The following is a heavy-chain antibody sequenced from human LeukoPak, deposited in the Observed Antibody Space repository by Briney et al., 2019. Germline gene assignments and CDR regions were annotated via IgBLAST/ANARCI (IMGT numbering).Heavy chain of an antibody. V-gene: IGHV3-23*01. CDR2: ISGSGNST. CDR3: AKVNLASYIDY. J-gene: IGHJ4*02. Sequence: GGSLRLSCAASGFTFSSHAMSWVRQAPGKGLEWVSVISGSGNSTYYADSVKGRFTISRDNSKNTLYLQVNSLRAEDTAVYFCAKVNLASYIDYWGQGTLVTVSS. CDR1: GFTFSSHA.